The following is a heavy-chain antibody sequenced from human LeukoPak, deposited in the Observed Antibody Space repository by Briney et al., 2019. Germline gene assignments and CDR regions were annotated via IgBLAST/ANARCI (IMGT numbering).Heavy chain of an antibody. D-gene: IGHD1-26*01. CDR2: IHDGGKTT. J-gene: IGHJ3*02. CDR1: GVTFSSFE. Sequence: PGGSLRLSCTASGVTFSSFEMNWVRQDPGKGLEWVSYIHDGGKTTYYADSVTGRFNISRDNAKNSLYLQMNSLRAEDTALYYCARDRRSGDDAFDIWGQGTMVTVSS. CDR3: ARDRRSGDDAFDI. V-gene: IGHV3-48*03.